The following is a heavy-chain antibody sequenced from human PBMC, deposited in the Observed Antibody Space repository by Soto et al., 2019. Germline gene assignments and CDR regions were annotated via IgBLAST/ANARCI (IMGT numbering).Heavy chain of an antibody. CDR3: ARDKKGFGESDAFDI. CDR1: GYTFTGYY. Sequence: QVQLVQSGAEVKKPGASVKVSCKASGYTFTGYYMHWVRQAPGQGLEWMGWINPNSGGTNYAQKFQGWVTMTRDTSISTAYMELSRLRSDDTAVYYWARDKKGFGESDAFDIWGQGTMVTVSS. CDR2: INPNSGGT. V-gene: IGHV1-2*04. J-gene: IGHJ3*02. D-gene: IGHD3-10*01.